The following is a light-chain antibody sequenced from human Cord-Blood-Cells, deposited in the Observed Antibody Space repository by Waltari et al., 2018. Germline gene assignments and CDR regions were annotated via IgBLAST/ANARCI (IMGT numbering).Light chain of an antibody. CDR1: SSNIGRNT. CDR3: AAWDDSLNGRWV. Sequence: QSVLTQPPSASGTPGQRVTISCSGSSSNIGRNTVNWYQQLPGTAPKLLIYSNNQRPSGVPGRFSGSKSGTSASLAISGLQSEDEADYYCAAWDDSLNGRWVFGGGTKLTVL. J-gene: IGLJ3*02. CDR2: SNN. V-gene: IGLV1-44*01.